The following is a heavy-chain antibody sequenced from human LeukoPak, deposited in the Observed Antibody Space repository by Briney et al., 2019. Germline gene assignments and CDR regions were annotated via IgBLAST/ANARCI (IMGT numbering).Heavy chain of an antibody. Sequence: PSETLSLTCTVSGGSISSYYWSWIRQPPGKGLEWIGSIYCSGSTYYNPSLKSRVTISVDTSKNQFSLKLSSVTAADTAVYYCARERYSSGWYWDYFDYWGQGTLVTVSS. CDR2: IYCSGST. CDR3: ARERYSSGWYWDYFDY. V-gene: IGHV4-39*01. D-gene: IGHD6-19*01. CDR1: GGSISSYY. J-gene: IGHJ4*02.